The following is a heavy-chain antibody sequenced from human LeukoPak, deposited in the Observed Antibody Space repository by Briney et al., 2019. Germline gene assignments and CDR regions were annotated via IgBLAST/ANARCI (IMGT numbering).Heavy chain of an antibody. CDR1: GFTFSSYE. J-gene: IGHJ4*02. D-gene: IGHD4-11*01. CDR3: ARGTPTTRDFDS. CDR2: ISSSGSTI. Sequence: PGGSLRLSCAASGFTFSSYEMNWVRQAPGKGLEWVSYISSSGSTIYYADSLKGRFTISRDNAKNSLYLQMNSLRAEDTAVYYCARGTPTTRDFDSWGQGTLVTVSS. V-gene: IGHV3-48*03.